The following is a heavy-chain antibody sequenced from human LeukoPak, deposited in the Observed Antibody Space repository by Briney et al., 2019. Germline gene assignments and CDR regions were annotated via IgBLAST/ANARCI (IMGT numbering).Heavy chain of an antibody. V-gene: IGHV3-30*01. Sequence: PGRSLRLSCAASGFTFSSYAMHWVRQAPGKGLEWVAVISYDGSNKYYADSVKGRFTISRDNSKNTLYLQMNSLRAEDTAVYYCARGALVIRDYYFDYWGQGTLVTVSS. J-gene: IGHJ4*02. D-gene: IGHD3-22*01. CDR3: ARGALVIRDYYFDY. CDR1: GFTFSSYA. CDR2: ISYDGSNK.